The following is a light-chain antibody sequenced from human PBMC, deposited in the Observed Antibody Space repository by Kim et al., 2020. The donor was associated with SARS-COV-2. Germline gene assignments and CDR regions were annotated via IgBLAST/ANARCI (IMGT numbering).Light chain of an antibody. V-gene: IGKV1-27*01. CDR1: QGISNF. CDR3: QKYNSAAFT. J-gene: IGKJ3*01. CDR2: AAS. Sequence: DIQMTQSPSSLSASVGDRVTITCRASQGISNFLAWYQQKPGKVPRLLIYAASTLQSGVPSRFSGSGSGTDFTLTISSLQPEDVATYYCQKYNSAAFTFGPGTKVDIK.